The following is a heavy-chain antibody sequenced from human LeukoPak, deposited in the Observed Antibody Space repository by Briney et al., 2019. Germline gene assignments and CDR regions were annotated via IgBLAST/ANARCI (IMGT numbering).Heavy chain of an antibody. V-gene: IGHV4-59*11. CDR3: ARARDYYDSSGYVYYYYMDV. CDR2: IYYSGST. J-gene: IGHJ6*03. Sequence: SETLSLTCTVAGVSISSHYWSWIRQPPGKGLEWIGCIYYSGSTNYNPSLKSRVTIAVGRSRNQFSRKLSSVTAADTAVYYCARARDYYDSSGYVYYYYMDVWGKGTTVTVSS. CDR1: GVSISSHY. D-gene: IGHD3-22*01.